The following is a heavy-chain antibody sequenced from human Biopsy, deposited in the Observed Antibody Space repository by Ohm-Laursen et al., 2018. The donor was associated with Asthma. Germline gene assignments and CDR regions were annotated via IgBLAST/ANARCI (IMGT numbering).Heavy chain of an antibody. CDR2: TVFASGAT. J-gene: IGHJ4*01. V-gene: IGHV1-58*01. CDR3: AAGRTSLQGESLI. Sequence: SVKVSCNASGVALSGYTLEWVRQARGLGLEWIGGTVFASGATNYAQNFQDRLTVTRDMSAGSVSMELRGLSSTDTAVYYCAAGRTSLQGESLIWGQGTLVSVSS. CDR1: GVALSGYT. D-gene: IGHD2/OR15-2a*01.